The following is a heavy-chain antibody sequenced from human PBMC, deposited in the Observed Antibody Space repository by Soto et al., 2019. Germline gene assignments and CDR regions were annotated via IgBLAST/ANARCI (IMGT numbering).Heavy chain of an antibody. CDR2: INPNSGTT. V-gene: IGHV1-46*01. CDR1: GYTFTSYY. CDR3: ARGLRIDRGNYYGAFDV. Sequence: QVQLVQSGAEVRKPGASVKVSCKASGYTFTSYYLHWVRQAPGQGLEWMGVINPNSGTTVYSQRFQGRVTMTRDTSTTTVDMELSSLRSEDTALYYCARGLRIDRGNYYGAFDVWGQGTMVTVSS. J-gene: IGHJ3*01. D-gene: IGHD1-26*01.